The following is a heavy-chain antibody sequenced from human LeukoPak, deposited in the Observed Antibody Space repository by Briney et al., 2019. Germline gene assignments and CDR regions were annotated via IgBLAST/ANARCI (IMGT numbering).Heavy chain of an antibody. Sequence: GGSLRLSCAASGFTFSNYAMSWVRQAPGKGLEWVANIKQDGSEKYYVDSVKGRFTISRDNAKNSLYLQMNSLRAEDTAVYYCARDFGASHYYYYGMDVWGQGTTVTVSS. CDR1: GFTFSNYA. D-gene: IGHD3-3*01. CDR2: IKQDGSEK. CDR3: ARDFGASHYYYYGMDV. J-gene: IGHJ6*02. V-gene: IGHV3-7*01.